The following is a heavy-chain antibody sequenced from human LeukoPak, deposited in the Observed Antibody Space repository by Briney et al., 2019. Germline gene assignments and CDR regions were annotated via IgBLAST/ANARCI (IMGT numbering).Heavy chain of an antibody. V-gene: IGHV3-11*06. J-gene: IGHJ4*02. CDR3: ARDSSGWYSFDY. CDR2: ISSSSSYT. CDR1: GFTFSDYY. Sequence: GGSLRLSCAASGFTFSDYYMSWIRQAPGKGLEWVSYISSSSSYTNYADSVKGRFTISRDNAKNSPYLQMNSLRAEDTAVYYCARDSSGWYSFDYWGQGTLVTVSS. D-gene: IGHD6-19*01.